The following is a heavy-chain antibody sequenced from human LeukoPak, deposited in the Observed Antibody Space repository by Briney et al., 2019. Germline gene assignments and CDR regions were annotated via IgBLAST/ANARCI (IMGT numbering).Heavy chain of an antibody. D-gene: IGHD3-10*01. V-gene: IGHV1-2*02. CDR2: INPNSGGT. Sequence: GASVKVSCKASGYTFTGYYMHWVRQAPGQGLEWMGWINPNSGGTNYAQKFQGRVTMTRDTSISTAYMEVSRLRSDDTAVYYCATDPGRYYGSGSFSYYYYYMEVWGKGTTVTVSS. J-gene: IGHJ6*03. CDR1: GYTFTGYY. CDR3: ATDPGRYYGSGSFSYYYYYMEV.